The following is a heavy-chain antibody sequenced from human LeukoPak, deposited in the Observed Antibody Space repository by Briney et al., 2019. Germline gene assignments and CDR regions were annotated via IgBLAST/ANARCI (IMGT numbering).Heavy chain of an antibody. J-gene: IGHJ3*02. CDR1: GGSISSGDYY. Sequence: SETLSLTCTVSGGSISSGDYYWSWIRQPPGKGLEWIGYIYYSGSTYYNPSLKSRVTISVDTSKNQFSLRLSSVTAADTAVYYCARDHLRAFDIWGQGTMVTVSS. CDR3: ARDHLRAFDI. V-gene: IGHV4-30-4*08. CDR2: IYYSGST.